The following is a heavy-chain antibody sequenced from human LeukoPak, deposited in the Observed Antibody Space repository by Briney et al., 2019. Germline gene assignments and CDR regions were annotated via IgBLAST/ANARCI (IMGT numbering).Heavy chain of an antibody. CDR2: ISWNRGSI. J-gene: IGHJ3*02. D-gene: IGHD6-13*01. Sequence: GRSLRLSCAASGFTFDDYAMHWVRQAPGKGLEWVSGISWNRGSIGYADSVKGRFTISRDNAKNSLYLQMNSLRAEDMALYYCAKDAGIAAGWGAFDIWGQGTMVTVSS. CDR1: GFTFDDYA. V-gene: IGHV3-9*03. CDR3: AKDAGIAAGWGAFDI.